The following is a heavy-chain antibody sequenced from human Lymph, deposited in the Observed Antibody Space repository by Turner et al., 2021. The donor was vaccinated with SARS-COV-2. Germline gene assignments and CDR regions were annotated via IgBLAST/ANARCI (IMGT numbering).Heavy chain of an antibody. CDR1: GYTFTSYD. V-gene: IGHV1-8*02. Sequence: QVPLVQSGAEVKKPGASVKVSCKAPGYTFTSYDINWVRQATGQGLEWMGWMNPNSGNTGYAKKFQGRVTMTRNTSISTAYMELSSLRSEDTAVYYCARGRYSGGGMDVWGQGTTVTVSS. CDR2: MNPNSGNT. CDR3: ARGRYSGGGMDV. D-gene: IGHD1-26*01. J-gene: IGHJ6*02.